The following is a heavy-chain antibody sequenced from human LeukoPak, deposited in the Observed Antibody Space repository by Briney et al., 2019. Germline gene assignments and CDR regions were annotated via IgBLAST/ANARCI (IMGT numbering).Heavy chain of an antibody. Sequence: GGSLRLSCAASGFPFSSYAMSWARQAPGKGLEWVSSISGAGGTTGYADSVKGRFTISRDNAKNTLYLQMNSLRAEDTALYYCAKGRLLWFGELPDFWGQGTLVTVSS. J-gene: IGHJ4*02. D-gene: IGHD3-10*01. CDR3: AKGRLLWFGELPDF. V-gene: IGHV3-23*01. CDR2: ISGAGGTT. CDR1: GFPFSSYA.